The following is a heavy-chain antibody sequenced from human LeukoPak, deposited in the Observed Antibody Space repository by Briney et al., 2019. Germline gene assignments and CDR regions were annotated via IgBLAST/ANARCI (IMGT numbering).Heavy chain of an antibody. CDR1: GYTFTGSI. D-gene: IGHD3-16*01. CDR2: INAGNGDT. CDR3: ARGHDYVFLLDY. V-gene: IGHV1-3*01. Sequence: ASVKVSCKASGYTFTGSIMHWVRQAPGQRLEWMGRINAGNGDTTSSQRFRGRVTITRDTSANTAYLDLSSLRSEDTAVYYCARGHDYVFLLDYWGQGTLVTVSS. J-gene: IGHJ4*02.